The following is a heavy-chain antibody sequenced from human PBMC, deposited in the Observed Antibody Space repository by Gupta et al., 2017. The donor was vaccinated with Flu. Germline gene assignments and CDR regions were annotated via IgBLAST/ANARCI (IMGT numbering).Heavy chain of an antibody. CDR1: GGTVSSSA. V-gene: IGHV1-69*01. D-gene: IGHD6-6*01. CDR3: AGSISARRKMDFYYYCIDV. CDR2: ITPICDTA. J-gene: IGHJ6*02. Sequence: VQCVQFGAEVKKPGSSVKVSCKASGGTVSSSAISWVRRASGKGLEWMGGITPICDTAHNAHKFHDRVTITRVATTITAYMEQSSLKSGDTAVYYCAGSISARRKMDFYYYCIDVWGQGTMVTVSS.